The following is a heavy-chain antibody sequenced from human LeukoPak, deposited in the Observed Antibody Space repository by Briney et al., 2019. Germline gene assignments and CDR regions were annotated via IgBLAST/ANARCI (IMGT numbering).Heavy chain of an antibody. J-gene: IGHJ4*02. CDR2: IKSRADGGAT. V-gene: IGHV3-15*01. CDR3: TTPVHYSDSRFDF. Sequence: GGSLRLSCAGSRLPFSIAWMTWVRQAPGKGLEWVGRIKSRADGGATDYAAPVKGRFAISRDDSKSTVYLQMNSLRTEDTAVYYCTTPVHYSDSRFDFWGQGTLVTVSS. CDR1: RLPFSIAW. D-gene: IGHD3-22*01.